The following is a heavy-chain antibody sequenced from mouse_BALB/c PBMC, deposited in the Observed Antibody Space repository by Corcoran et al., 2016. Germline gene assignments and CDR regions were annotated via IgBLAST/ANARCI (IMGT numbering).Heavy chain of an antibody. V-gene: IGHV9-1*02. CDR3: ASDYGSSQARFAY. J-gene: IGHJ3*01. CDR1: GYTFTNYG. Sequence: QIQLVQSGPELKKPGETVKISCKASGYTFTNYGMNWVKQAPGKGLKWMGWINTYTGEPTYAADFKGRFAFSLETSASTAYLQINNLKNEDMATYFCASDYGSSQARFAYWGQGTLVTVSA. CDR2: INTYTGEP. D-gene: IGHD1-1*01.